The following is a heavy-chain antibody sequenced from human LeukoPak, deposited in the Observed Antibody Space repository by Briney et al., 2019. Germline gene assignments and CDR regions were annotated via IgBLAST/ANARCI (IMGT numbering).Heavy chain of an antibody. D-gene: IGHD5-18*01. Sequence: GGSLRLSCAASGFTFSSYWMSWVRQAPGKGLEWVANIKQDGSEKYYVDSVKGRFTISRDNAKNSLNLQMNSLRAEDTAVYYCARDLSGIAGYTYGRGIDYWGQGTLVTVSS. J-gene: IGHJ4*02. CDR2: IKQDGSEK. CDR3: ARDLSGIAGYTYGRGIDY. V-gene: IGHV3-7*01. CDR1: GFTFSSYW.